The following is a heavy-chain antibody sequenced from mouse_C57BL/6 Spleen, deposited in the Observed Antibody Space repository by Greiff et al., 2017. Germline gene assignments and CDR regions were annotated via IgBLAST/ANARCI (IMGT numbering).Heavy chain of an antibody. CDR2: INPSNGGT. J-gene: IGHJ2*01. D-gene: IGHD1-1*01. CDR3: ALYYGSSYNYFDY. V-gene: IGHV1-53*01. Sequence: VQLQQPGTELVKPGASVKLSCKASGYTFTSYWIHWVKQRPGQGLEWIGNINPSNGGTNYNEKFKSKATLTVDKSSSTAYMQLSSLTSEDSAVYYCALYYGSSYNYFDYWGQGTTLTVSS. CDR1: GYTFTSYW.